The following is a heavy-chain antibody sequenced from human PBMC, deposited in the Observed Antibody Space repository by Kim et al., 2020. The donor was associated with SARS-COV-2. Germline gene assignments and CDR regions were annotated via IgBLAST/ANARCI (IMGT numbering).Heavy chain of an antibody. CDR3: ARNSHYYGSGSYLYYYYGMDV. D-gene: IGHD3-10*01. Sequence: GGSLRLSCAASGFTVSSNYMSWVRQAPGKGLEWVSVIYSGGSTYYADSVKGRFTISRHNSKNTLYLQMNSLRAEDTAVYYCARNSHYYGSGSYLYYYYGMDVWGQGTTVTVSS. V-gene: IGHV3-53*04. CDR2: IYSGGST. CDR1: GFTVSSNY. J-gene: IGHJ6*02.